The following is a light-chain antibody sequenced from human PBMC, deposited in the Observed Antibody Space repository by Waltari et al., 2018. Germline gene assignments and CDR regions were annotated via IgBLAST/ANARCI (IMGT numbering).Light chain of an antibody. Sequence: YLLTQPPSVSVAPGTTARIPCGGDDIGGQRVHWYQQKPGQAPVLVVYDDTNRPSGVPGRFCGSKSVNTATRTIGRVEAGDEADYYCQLWDRSKSHVTFGGGTKLTVL. CDR2: DDT. V-gene: IGLV3-21*03. J-gene: IGLJ2*01. CDR1: DIGGQR. CDR3: QLWDRSKSHVT.